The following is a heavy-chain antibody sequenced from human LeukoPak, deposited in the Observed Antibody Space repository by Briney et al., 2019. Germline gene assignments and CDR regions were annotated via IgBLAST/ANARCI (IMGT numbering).Heavy chain of an antibody. CDR2: ISGSGGST. V-gene: IGHV3-23*01. CDR3: AEDRSCTNDICHGDFDY. CDR1: GFTFSSYA. D-gene: IGHD2-8*01. J-gene: IGHJ4*02. Sequence: GGSLRLSCAASGFTFSSYAVSWARQAPGKGLEWVSSISGSGGSTYSADSVKGRFTISRDNSKNTLYLQMNSLRAEDTALYYCAEDRSCTNDICHGDFDYWGQGTLVTVSS.